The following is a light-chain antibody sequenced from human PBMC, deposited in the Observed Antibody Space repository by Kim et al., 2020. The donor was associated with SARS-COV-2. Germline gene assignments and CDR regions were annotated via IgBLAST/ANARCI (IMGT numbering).Light chain of an antibody. CDR1: QGIRSD. Sequence: ASVGERVTITRGARQGIRSDLAWYQQKAEKVPKLLIYAASALQTGVPSRFRGSGSGTDFTLTISSLQPEDVATYYCQRYNSVPWTFGQGTKVDIK. V-gene: IGKV1-27*01. CDR2: AAS. CDR3: QRYNSVPWT. J-gene: IGKJ1*01.